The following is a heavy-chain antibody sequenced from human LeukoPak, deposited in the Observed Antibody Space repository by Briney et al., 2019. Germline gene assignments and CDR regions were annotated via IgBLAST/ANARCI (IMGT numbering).Heavy chain of an antibody. CDR2: IIPILGIA. J-gene: IGHJ3*02. Sequence: ASVKVSCKASGGTFSSYAISWVRQAPGQGLEWMGRIIPILGIANYAQKFQGRVTITADKSTSTAYMELSSLRSEDTAVYYCARDQYYDFWSGYSHDAFDIWGQGTMVTVSS. D-gene: IGHD3-3*01. CDR1: GGTFSSYA. V-gene: IGHV1-69*04. CDR3: ARDQYYDFWSGYSHDAFDI.